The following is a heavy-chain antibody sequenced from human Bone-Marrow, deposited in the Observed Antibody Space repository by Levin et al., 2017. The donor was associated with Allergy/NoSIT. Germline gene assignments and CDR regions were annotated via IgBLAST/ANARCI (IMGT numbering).Heavy chain of an antibody. D-gene: IGHD6-19*01. CDR2: ISSSGRTI. CDR1: GFYFSDYY. Sequence: PGGSLRLSCTSSGFYFSDYYMNWVRQAPGKGLEWISHISSSGRTIDYADSVRGRFTISRDNANNSLYLQINSLSAEDTATYLWARGEGLVIMDVWGQGTTVTVSS. J-gene: IGHJ6*02. CDR3: ARGEGLVIMDV. V-gene: IGHV3-11*01.